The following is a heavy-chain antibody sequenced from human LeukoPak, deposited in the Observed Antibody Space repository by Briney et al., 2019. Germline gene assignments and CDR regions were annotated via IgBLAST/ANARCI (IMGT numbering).Heavy chain of an antibody. CDR3: ARGRYYYYMDV. CDR2: ISYDGSNK. J-gene: IGHJ6*03. V-gene: IGHV3-30*03. Sequence: GGSLRLSCAASGFTFSSYGMHWVRQAPGKGLEWVAGISYDGSNKYYADSVKGRFTISRDDSKNTLYLQMNSLRAEDTAVYYCARGRYYYYMDVWGKGTTVTVSS. CDR1: GFTFSSYG.